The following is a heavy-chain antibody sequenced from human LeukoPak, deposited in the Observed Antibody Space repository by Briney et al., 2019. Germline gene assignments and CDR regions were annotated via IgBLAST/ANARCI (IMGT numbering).Heavy chain of an antibody. J-gene: IGHJ5*02. V-gene: IGHV1-18*01. CDR1: VYTFTSYG. Sequence: GASVKVSCKASVYTFTSYGISWVRQAPGQGLEWMGWNSAYNGNTNYAQKLQGRVTMTTDTSTSTAYMELRSLRSDDTAVYYCAREAGIDYYGSGSRGWFDPWGQGTLVTVSS. CDR3: AREAGIDYYGSGSRGWFDP. CDR2: NSAYNGNT. D-gene: IGHD3-10*01.